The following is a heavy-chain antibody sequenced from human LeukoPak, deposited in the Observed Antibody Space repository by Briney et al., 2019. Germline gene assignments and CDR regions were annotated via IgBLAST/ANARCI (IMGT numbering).Heavy chain of an antibody. CDR3: ETPALHSGYDLHPY. CDR2: ISSSSSYI. V-gene: IGHV3-21*04. CDR1: GFTFSSYS. Sequence: PGGSLRLSCAASGFTFSSYSMNWVRQAPGKGLEWVSSISSSSSYIYYADSVKGRFTISRDNSKNTLYLQMNSLRAEDTAVYYCETPALHSGYDLHPYWGQGTLVTVSS. D-gene: IGHD5-12*01. J-gene: IGHJ4*02.